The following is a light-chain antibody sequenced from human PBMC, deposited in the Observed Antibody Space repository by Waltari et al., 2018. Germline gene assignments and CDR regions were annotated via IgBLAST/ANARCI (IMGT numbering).Light chain of an antibody. CDR2: DVT. V-gene: IGLV2-11*01. Sequence: SALTQPRSVSGSPGQSVTISCTGTTNDLGSYNYVSWYQQHPGKAPKLIIFDVTKRPSGVPDRLSGSKAGNTASLTISGLRAEDGAEYYCCSYAGSYTWVFGGGTKLTVV. J-gene: IGLJ3*02. CDR3: CSYAGSYTWV. CDR1: TNDLGSYNY.